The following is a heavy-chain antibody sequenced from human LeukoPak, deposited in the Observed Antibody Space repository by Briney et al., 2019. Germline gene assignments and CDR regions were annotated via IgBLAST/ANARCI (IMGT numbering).Heavy chain of an antibody. CDR2: IYYRGNT. V-gene: IGHV4-39*01. Sequence: SETLSLTCGVSGGSISSSSYYWGWIRQPPGKGLEWIGSIYYRGNTPYNPSLKSRVTMSLDTSKNQFSLNLNSVTAADTAVYYCARHKGAYYYDSSGYYWVAFDIWGQGTMVTVSS. J-gene: IGHJ3*02. CDR1: GGSISSSSYY. CDR3: ARHKGAYYYDSSGYYWVAFDI. D-gene: IGHD3-22*01.